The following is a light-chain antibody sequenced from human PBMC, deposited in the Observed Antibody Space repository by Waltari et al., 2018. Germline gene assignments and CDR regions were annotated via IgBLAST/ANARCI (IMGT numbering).Light chain of an antibody. V-gene: IGKV3-20*01. CDR2: AAS. CDR1: QSIGRY. J-gene: IGKJ1*01. CDR3: QNHERLPAT. Sequence: EIVLTPSPGTLSLSPGERATLSCRASQSIGRYLVWYQQKPGQAPRLLIYAASSRATGIPDRFSGSGSGTDFTLTISGLEPEDFAVYYCQNHERLPATFGQGTKVEIK.